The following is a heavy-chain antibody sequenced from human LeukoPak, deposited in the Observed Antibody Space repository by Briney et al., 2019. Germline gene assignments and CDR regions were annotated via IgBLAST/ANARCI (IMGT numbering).Heavy chain of an antibody. CDR3: VTDLVIKGYFDY. CDR2: IRRKTDGETT. J-gene: IGHJ4*02. CDR1: GFTFSNVW. D-gene: IGHD2-21*01. V-gene: IGHV3-15*01. Sequence: PGESLGLSCAASGFTFSNVWMSWVRQVPGKGLEWVGRIRRKTDGETTDHAAPVKGRFTISRDDSKNTLYLQMNSLKTEDTAVYYCVTDLVIKGYFDYWGQGALVTVSS.